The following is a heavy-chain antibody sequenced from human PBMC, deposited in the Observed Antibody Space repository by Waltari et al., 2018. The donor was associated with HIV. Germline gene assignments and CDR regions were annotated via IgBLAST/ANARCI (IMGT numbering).Heavy chain of an antibody. CDR1: GGSFSDYY. CDR3: ARRGFRFCSSTTCLDC. J-gene: IGHJ4*02. CDR2: IHHSGSN. V-gene: IGHV4-34*01. Sequence: QVQLQQWGAGLLKPSETLSLTCAVYGGSFSDYYWTWSRQPPGKGLEWIGEIHHSGSNNYKPPLKSRVTISVDTSKNQFSLKLSSVPAADTAVYYCARRGFRFCSSTTCLDCWGQGTLVTVSS. D-gene: IGHD2-2*01.